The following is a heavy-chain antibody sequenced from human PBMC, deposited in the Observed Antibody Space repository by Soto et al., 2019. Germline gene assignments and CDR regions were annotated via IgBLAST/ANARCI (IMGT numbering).Heavy chain of an antibody. V-gene: IGHV3-23*01. Sequence: VQLLASGGGLVQPGGSLGLSCAASGFTFSSYAMSWVRQAPGKGLEWVSTISGRGLTTYLADSVKGRFTISRDNSKSTLHLQMNSLRAEDTAVYYCAKEGATSLYYFDYWGQGTLVSVSS. CDR3: AKEGATSLYYFDY. CDR2: ISGRGLTT. D-gene: IGHD5-12*01. CDR1: GFTFSSYA. J-gene: IGHJ4*02.